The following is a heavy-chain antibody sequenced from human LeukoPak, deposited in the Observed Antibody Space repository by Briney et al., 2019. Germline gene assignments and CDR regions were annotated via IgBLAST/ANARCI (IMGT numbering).Heavy chain of an antibody. V-gene: IGHV1-69*13. CDR1: GGTFSSYA. D-gene: IGHD3-10*01. J-gene: IGHJ6*03. CDR3: ARDRYYGSGSSSPISYYYYYMDV. CDR2: IIPIFGTA. Sequence: SVKVSCKAPGGTFSSYAISWVRQAPGQGLEWMGGIIPIFGTANYAQKFQGRVTITADESTSTAYMELSSLRSEDTAVYYCARDRYYGSGSSSPISYYYYYMDVWGKGTTVTISS.